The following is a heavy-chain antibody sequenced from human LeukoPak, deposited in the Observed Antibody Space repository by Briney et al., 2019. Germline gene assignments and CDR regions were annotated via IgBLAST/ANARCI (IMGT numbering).Heavy chain of an antibody. D-gene: IGHD1-26*01. J-gene: IGHJ6*03. CDR3: ARDHPTPTTGYMDV. V-gene: IGHV4-61*02. CDR2: IYTSGST. Sequence: SQTLSLTCTVSGGSVSSGNYYWTWIRQPAGKGLEWIGRIYTSGSTNYNPSFKSRVTISADTSKNQFSLKLSSVTAADTAVYYCARDHPTPTTGYMDVWGKGTTVTVSS. CDR1: GGSVSSGNYY.